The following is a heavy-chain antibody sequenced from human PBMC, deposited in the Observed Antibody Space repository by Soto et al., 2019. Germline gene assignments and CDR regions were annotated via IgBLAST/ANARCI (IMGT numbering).Heavy chain of an antibody. J-gene: IGHJ4*02. Sequence: SETLSLTCTVSGDSISSGGYYWSWIRHHPGKGLEWIGYIYYSGSTNYNPSLKSRVTISVDTSKNQFSLKLSSVTAADTAVYYCARGPEELLADYWGQGTLVTVS. CDR2: IYYSGST. CDR1: GDSISSGGYY. CDR3: ARGPEELLADY. D-gene: IGHD1-26*01. V-gene: IGHV4-61*08.